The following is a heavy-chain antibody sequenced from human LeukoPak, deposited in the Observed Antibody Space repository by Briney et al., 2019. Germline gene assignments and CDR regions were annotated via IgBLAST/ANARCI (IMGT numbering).Heavy chain of an antibody. CDR3: ARIMKGDFWSGDSYYDYYYMDV. V-gene: IGHV4-59*08. D-gene: IGHD3-3*01. CDR2: IYYTGST. CDR1: GGSIINYY. J-gene: IGHJ6*03. Sequence: SETLSLTCTVSGGSIINYYWGWIRQPPGKGLDWIGYIYYTGSTSYNPSLNSRVTVSVDTSKNQFSLKLTSVTAADTAVYYCARIMKGDFWSGDSYYDYYYMDVWGKGTTVTVSS.